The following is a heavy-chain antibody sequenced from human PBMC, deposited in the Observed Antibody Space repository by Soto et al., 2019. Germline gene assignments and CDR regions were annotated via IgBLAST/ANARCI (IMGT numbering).Heavy chain of an antibody. CDR3: ARADSYFTIFGVRAYYGMDV. V-gene: IGHV3-33*01. D-gene: IGHD3-3*01. CDR1: GFTFSSYG. Sequence: GGFLRLSCAASGFTFSSYGMHWVRQAPGKGLEWVAVIWYDGSNKYYADSVKGRFTISRDNSKNTLYLQMNSLRAEDTAVYYCARADSYFTIFGVRAYYGMDVWGQGTTVNVSS. J-gene: IGHJ6*02. CDR2: IWYDGSNK.